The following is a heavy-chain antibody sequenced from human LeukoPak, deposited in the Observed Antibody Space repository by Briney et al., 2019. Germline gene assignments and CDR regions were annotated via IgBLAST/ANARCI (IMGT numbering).Heavy chain of an antibody. CDR2: IDSDGSYI. CDR1: GFTFSSHW. D-gene: IGHD3-10*01. V-gene: IGHV3-74*01. J-gene: IGHJ4*02. CDR3: TRGAGYYNTDSLDY. Sequence: QPGGSLRLSCAVSGFTFSSHWMHWVRQPPGKELVWVSRIDSDGSYINYADSVKGRFTISRDNAKSTLYLQMSSLRVGDTAVYYCTRGAGYYNTDSLDYWGQGTLVTVSS.